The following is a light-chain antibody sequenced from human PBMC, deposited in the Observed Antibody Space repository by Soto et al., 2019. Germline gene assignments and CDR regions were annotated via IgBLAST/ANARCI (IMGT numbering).Light chain of an antibody. CDR2: WAS. J-gene: IGKJ1*01. V-gene: IGKV4-1*01. CDR3: QQYYSVST. Sequence: DIVVTQSPDSLAVSLGERATINCKSSQSLLYRSNNKNYLAWYQHKLGQPPKMLISWASNRESGVPDRFSGSGAGTDFTLTIVNLQAEDVAVCYCQQYYSVSTFGQGTKVEIK. CDR1: QSLLYRSNNKNY.